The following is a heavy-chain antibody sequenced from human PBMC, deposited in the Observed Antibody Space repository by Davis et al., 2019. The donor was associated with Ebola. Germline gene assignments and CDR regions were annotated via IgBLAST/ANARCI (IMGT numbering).Heavy chain of an antibody. J-gene: IGHJ4*02. D-gene: IGHD3-10*01. CDR3: AREENGGLFDA. V-gene: IGHV3-30*03. Sequence: GGSLRLSCAASGFTFTSYGIHWVRQAPGKGLEWVAVISYDGDNKYYADSVKGRFTISRDNSKKTLYLQMNSLRAEDTAVYYCAREENGGLFDAWGQGTLVTVSS. CDR2: ISYDGDNK. CDR1: GFTFTSYG.